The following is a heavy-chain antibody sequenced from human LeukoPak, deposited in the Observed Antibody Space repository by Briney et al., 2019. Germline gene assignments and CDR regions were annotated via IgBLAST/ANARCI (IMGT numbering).Heavy chain of an antibody. Sequence: SETLSLTCTVSGGSISSYYWTWIRQPAGKGLEWIGRIHPSGTTNHNPSLKSRVIMSLDMSNNQFSLKVRSVTAADTAVYYRARETEVPGGRSWDFWGQGTLVTVSS. J-gene: IGHJ4*02. D-gene: IGHD6-19*01. V-gene: IGHV4-4*07. CDR3: ARETEVPGGRSWDF. CDR1: GGSISSYY. CDR2: IHPSGTT.